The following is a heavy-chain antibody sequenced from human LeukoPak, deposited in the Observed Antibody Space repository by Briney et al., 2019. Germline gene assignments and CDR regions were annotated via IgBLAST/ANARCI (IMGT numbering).Heavy chain of an antibody. CDR2: IYSGGST. Sequence: PGGSLRLSCAASGFTVSSNYMSWVRQAPGKGLEWVSVIYSGGSTYYADSVKGRFTISRDNSKNTLYLQMNSLRAEDTAVYYCAKGAMVRGLIVYYYYYMDVWGKGTTVTISS. CDR1: GFTVSSNY. CDR3: AKGAMVRGLIVYYYYYMDV. D-gene: IGHD3-10*01. V-gene: IGHV3-53*01. J-gene: IGHJ6*03.